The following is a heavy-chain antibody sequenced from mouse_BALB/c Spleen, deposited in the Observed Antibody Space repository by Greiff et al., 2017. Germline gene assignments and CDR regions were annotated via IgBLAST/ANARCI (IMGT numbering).Heavy chain of an antibody. V-gene: IGHV1-7*01. CDR1: GYTFTSYW. Sequence: QVQLQQSGAELAKPGASVKMSCKASGYTFTSYWMHWVKQRPGQGLEWIGYINPSTGYTEYNQKFKDKATLTADKSSSTAYMQLSSLTSEDSAVYCCARGTLYFDYWGQGTTLTVSS. CDR3: ARGTLYFDY. CDR2: INPSTGYT. D-gene: IGHD3-1*01. J-gene: IGHJ2*01.